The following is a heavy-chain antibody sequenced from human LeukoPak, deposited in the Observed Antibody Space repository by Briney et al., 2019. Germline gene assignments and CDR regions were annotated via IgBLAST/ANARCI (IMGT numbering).Heavy chain of an antibody. CDR1: RYTFTSYY. V-gene: IGHV1-46*01. J-gene: IGHJ4*02. CDR2: ISPSGGST. Sequence: ASVKVSCKASRYTFTSYYMHWVRQAPGQGLEWMGIISPSGGSTSYAQKFQGRVTMTRDTSTSTVYMELSSLRSEDTAVYYCARTDKRTRYYYDSSGYYSTFGYWGQGTLVTVSS. D-gene: IGHD3-22*01. CDR3: ARTDKRTRYYYDSSGYYSTFGY.